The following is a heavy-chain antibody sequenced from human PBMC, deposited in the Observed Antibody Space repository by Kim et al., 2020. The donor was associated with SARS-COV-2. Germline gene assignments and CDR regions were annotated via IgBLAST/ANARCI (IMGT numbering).Heavy chain of an antibody. V-gene: IGHV3-48*03. D-gene: IGHD5-12*01. CDR2: ISKSGTGR. CDR3: AREVATTPDAFDI. CDR1: GFTFSSYE. J-gene: IGHJ3*02. Sequence: GGSLRLSCAVSGFTFSSYEMNWVRQAPGKGLEWVSYISKSGTGRQYADSVKGRFTISRDNAKNSLYLQMNSLRAEDTAFYYCAREVATTPDAFDIWGQGTLVTVPA.